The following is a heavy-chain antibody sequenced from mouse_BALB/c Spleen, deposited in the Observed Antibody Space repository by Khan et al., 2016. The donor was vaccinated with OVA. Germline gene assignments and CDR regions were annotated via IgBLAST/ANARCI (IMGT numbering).Heavy chain of an antibody. CDR3: ALIYYYGTGFDF. CDR2: IDPYNGGT. D-gene: IGHD1-1*01. CDR1: DYSFTDYN. Sequence: IQLVQSGPELVKPGTSVKVSCKASDYSFTDYNMFWVKQSLGKSLEWIGYIDPYNGGTNYNQKFEGKATLTVDKSSSTAFMHLNSLTSEESAVYYCALIYYYGTGFDFWGQGTTLTVSS. V-gene: IGHV1S135*01. J-gene: IGHJ2*01.